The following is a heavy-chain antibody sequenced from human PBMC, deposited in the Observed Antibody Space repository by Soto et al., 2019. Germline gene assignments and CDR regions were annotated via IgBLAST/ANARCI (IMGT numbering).Heavy chain of an antibody. CDR3: ARHGYNWKTDY. CDR1: GGSISTYY. J-gene: IGHJ4*02. Sequence: PSETLSLTCTVSGGSISTYYWSWIRQPPGQGLEWIGYIYSSGGTNYNPSLKSRVTISVDTSKNQFSLKLSSVTAADTAVYYCARHGYNWKTDYWGQGTLVTVS. CDR2: IYSSGGT. D-gene: IGHD1-20*01. V-gene: IGHV4-59*08.